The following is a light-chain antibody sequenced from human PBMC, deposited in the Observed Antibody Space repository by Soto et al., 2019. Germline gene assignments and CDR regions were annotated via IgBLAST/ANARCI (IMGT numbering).Light chain of an antibody. V-gene: IGKV1-27*01. Sequence: DIQMTQSPTSLSASVGDRVTITCRASQGIRNFVAWYQQKPGKAPKLLIYAASTLQSGVPSRFSGSGSGTDFTLPINNLQPEDVATYSCQKYSSVPVFGPGTKVEIK. CDR3: QKYSSVPV. J-gene: IGKJ3*01. CDR2: AAS. CDR1: QGIRNF.